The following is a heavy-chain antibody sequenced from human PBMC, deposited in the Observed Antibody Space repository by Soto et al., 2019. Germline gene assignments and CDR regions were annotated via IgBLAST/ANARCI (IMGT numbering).Heavy chain of an antibody. J-gene: IGHJ6*02. D-gene: IGHD3-3*01. V-gene: IGHV4-34*01. CDR2: INHSGST. CDR3: ARGHLYYDFWSGYPPLGMDV. CDR1: GGSFSGYY. Sequence: SETLSLTCAVYGGSFSGYYWSWIRQPPGKGLEWIGEINHSGSTNYNPSLKSRVTISVDTSKNQFSLKLSSVTAADTAVYYCARGHLYYDFWSGYPPLGMDVWGQGTTVTVSS.